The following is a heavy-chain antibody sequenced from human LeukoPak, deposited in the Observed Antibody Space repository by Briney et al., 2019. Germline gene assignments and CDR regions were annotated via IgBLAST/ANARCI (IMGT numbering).Heavy chain of an antibody. V-gene: IGHV4-38-2*01. D-gene: IGHD3-3*01. CDR2: IYHSGSA. CDR3: ARDTYYDFWSGYYLHYFDY. CDR1: GYSISSGYY. J-gene: IGHJ4*02. Sequence: PSETLSLTCAVSGYSISSGYYWGWIRQPPGKGLEWIGSIYHSGSAYYNPSLKSRVTISVDTSKNQFSLKLSSVTAADTAVYYCARDTYYDFWSGYYLHYFDYWGQGTLVTVSS.